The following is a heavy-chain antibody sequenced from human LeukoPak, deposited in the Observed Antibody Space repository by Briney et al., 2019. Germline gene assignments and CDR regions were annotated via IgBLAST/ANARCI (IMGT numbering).Heavy chain of an antibody. CDR3: ARAYCSGGSCHNYYYYMDV. V-gene: IGHV3-48*03. D-gene: IGHD2-15*01. CDR2: ISSSGSTI. Sequence: GGSLRLSCAASGFTFSSYEMNWVRQAPGKGLEWVSYISSSGSTICYADSVKGRFTISRDNAKNSLYLQMNSLRAEDTAVYYCARAYCSGGSCHNYYYYMDVWGKGTTVTVSS. J-gene: IGHJ6*03. CDR1: GFTFSSYE.